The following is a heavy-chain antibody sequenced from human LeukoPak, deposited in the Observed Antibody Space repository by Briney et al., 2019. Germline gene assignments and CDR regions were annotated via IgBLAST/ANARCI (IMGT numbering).Heavy chain of an antibody. V-gene: IGHV4-61*02. J-gene: IGHJ6*03. CDR2: SYSSGNT. D-gene: IGHD4-17*01. CDR3: ATARADYGDYNSFYYMDV. Sequence: RSETLSLTCTVSGDSMRSDSYFWSWIRQPAGKGLEWIGRSYSSGNTYYNPSLESRVTISLDTPRNQFSLKVSSVTAADTAVYYCATARADYGDYNSFYYMDVWGKGSTVTVSS. CDR1: GDSMRSDSYF.